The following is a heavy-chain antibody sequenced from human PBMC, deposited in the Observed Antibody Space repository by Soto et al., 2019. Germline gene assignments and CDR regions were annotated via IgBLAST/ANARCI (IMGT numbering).Heavy chain of an antibody. CDR2: IYSGGST. D-gene: IGHD6-13*01. CDR1: GFTVSSNY. V-gene: IGHV3-53*01. CDR3: ASSANSRAAAGTGFVH. Sequence: GGSLRLSCAASGFTVSSNYMSWVRQAPGKGLEWVSVIYSGGSTYYADSVKGRFTISRDNSKNTLYLQMNSLRAEDTAVYYCASSANSRAAAGTGFVHWGQETLVAVSS. J-gene: IGHJ4*01.